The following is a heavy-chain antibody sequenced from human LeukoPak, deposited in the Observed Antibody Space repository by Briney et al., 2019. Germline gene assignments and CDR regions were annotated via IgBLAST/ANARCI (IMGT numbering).Heavy chain of an antibody. J-gene: IGHJ5*02. CDR1: GFTFNNYG. V-gene: IGHV3-30*02. D-gene: IGHD1-14*01. CDR3: VKFVAGNS. CDR2: IRYDGSNE. Sequence: GSLRLSCAASGFTFNNYGMHWVRQAPGKGLEWVAFIRYDGSNEYYADSVKGRFTVHRDNSKNTLFLRMNSLRIEDTAVYFCVKFVAGNSWCQGTLVTVSS.